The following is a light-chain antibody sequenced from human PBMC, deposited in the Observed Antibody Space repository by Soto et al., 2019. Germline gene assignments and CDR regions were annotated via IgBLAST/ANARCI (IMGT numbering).Light chain of an antibody. J-gene: IGKJ2*01. V-gene: IGKV1-39*01. CDR1: QTINNL. CDR3: QQTSGYPYS. Sequence: DIQVTQSPSSLSASVGDAVTITCRTSQTINNLLSWYQQRPGRAPRLLIYSTSTLQVGVPCRFSGSGSGPNFTLTITILQPEDVAIYSCQQTSGYPYSFGHG. CDR2: STS.